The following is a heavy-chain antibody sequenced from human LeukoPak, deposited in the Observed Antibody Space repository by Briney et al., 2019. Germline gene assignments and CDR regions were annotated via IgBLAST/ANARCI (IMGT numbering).Heavy chain of an antibody. D-gene: IGHD6-19*01. CDR2: IIPIFGTA. J-gene: IGHJ5*02. CDR1: GGTFSSYA. V-gene: IGHV1-69*06. CDR3: AILAVAGEGFDP. Sequence: GASVKVSCKASGGTFSSYAISWVRQAPGQGLEWMGGIIPIFGTANYAQKFQGRVTITADKSTSTAYMELSSLRSEDTAVYYCAILAVAGEGFDPWGQGTLVTVSS.